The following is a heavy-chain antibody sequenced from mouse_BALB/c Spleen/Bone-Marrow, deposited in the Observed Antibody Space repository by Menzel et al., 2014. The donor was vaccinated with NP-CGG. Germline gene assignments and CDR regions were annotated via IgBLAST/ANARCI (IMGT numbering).Heavy chain of an antibody. CDR1: GFTFSDYY. J-gene: IGHJ4*01. CDR3: ARQDYSYYYAMDY. Sequence: EVQLVESGGGLVQPGGSLKLSCATCGFTFSDYYMYWVRQTPEKRLEWVAYISNGGGSTYYPDTVKGRITISRDNAKNTLYLQMSRLKSEDTAMFYCARQDYSYYYAMDYWGQGTSVTVSS. D-gene: IGHD2-13*01. V-gene: IGHV5-12*02. CDR2: ISNGGGST.